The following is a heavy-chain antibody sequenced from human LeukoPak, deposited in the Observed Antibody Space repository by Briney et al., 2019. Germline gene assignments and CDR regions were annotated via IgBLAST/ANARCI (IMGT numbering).Heavy chain of an antibody. CDR1: GFTFSSYS. D-gene: IGHD6-13*01. J-gene: IGHJ3*02. CDR3: ARSSSSWYDAFDI. Sequence: GGSLRLSCAASGFTFSSYSMNWVRQAPGKGLEWVSGINWNGGSTGYADSVKGRFTISRDNAKNSLYLQMNSLRAEDTALYYCARSSSSWYDAFDIWGQGTMVTVSS. CDR2: INWNGGST. V-gene: IGHV3-20*04.